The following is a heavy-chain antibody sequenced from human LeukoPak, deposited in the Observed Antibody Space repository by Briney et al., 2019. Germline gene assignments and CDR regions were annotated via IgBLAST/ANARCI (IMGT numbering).Heavy chain of an antibody. J-gene: IGHJ4*02. V-gene: IGHV3-7*01. Sequence: GGSLRLSCAASGFTFSSYWMAWGCQAPGKGLERVANIKGDESARHQADSVKGRFTISRDNTRNSLYLQMTNLRGDDTAVYYCARDVVGSLDYWGQGTLVTVSS. CDR3: ARDVVGSLDY. CDR2: IKGDESAR. D-gene: IGHD1-26*01. CDR1: GFTFSSYW.